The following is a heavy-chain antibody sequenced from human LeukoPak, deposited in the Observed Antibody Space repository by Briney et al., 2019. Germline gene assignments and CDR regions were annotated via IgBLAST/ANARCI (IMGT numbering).Heavy chain of an antibody. CDR1: GYTFSDYY. CDR3: ARGQDSSGWRVYYYYMDV. J-gene: IGHJ6*03. D-gene: IGHD6-19*01. V-gene: IGHV1-8*02. CDR2: MNPNSGNT. Sequence: ASVKVSCKASGYTFSDYYLHWVRQAPGQGLEWMGWMNPNSGNTGYAQKFQGRVTMTRNTSISTAYMELSSLRSEDTAVYYCARGQDSSGWRVYYYYMDVWGKGTTVTISS.